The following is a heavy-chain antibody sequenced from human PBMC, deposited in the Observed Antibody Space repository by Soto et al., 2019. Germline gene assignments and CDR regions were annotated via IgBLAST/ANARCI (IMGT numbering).Heavy chain of an antibody. Sequence: EVQLVESGGGLVQPGRSLRLSCAASGFTFDDYAMHWVRQAPGKGLEWVSGISWNSGSIGYADSVKGRFTISRDNAKNSLYLKMNSLRAEDTDLYYCAKSSRDGIHPVRRVFKSAWLGVLDYWGQGTLVTVSS. D-gene: IGHD6-19*01. V-gene: IGHV3-9*01. J-gene: IGHJ4*02. CDR1: GFTFDDYA. CDR2: ISWNSGSI. CDR3: AKSSRDGIHPVRRVFKSAWLGVLDY.